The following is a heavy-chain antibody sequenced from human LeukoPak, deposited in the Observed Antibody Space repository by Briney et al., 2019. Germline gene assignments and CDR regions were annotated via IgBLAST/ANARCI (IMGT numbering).Heavy chain of an antibody. CDR3: AKDLGDCSSTSCYDFDY. D-gene: IGHD2-2*01. CDR2: ISGSGGSA. Sequence: GGSLRLSCADSGFTFSSYAMSWVRQAPGKGLEWVSAISGSGGSAYYADSVKGRFTISRDNSKNTLYLQMNSLRAEDTAVYYCAKDLGDCSSTSCYDFDYWGQGTLVTVSS. V-gene: IGHV3-23*01. J-gene: IGHJ4*02. CDR1: GFTFSSYA.